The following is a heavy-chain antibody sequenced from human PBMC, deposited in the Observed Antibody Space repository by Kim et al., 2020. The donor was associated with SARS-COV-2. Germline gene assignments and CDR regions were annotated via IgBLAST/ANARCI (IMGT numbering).Heavy chain of an antibody. Sequence: SETLSLTCTVSGGSISSYYWSWIRQPPGKGLEWIGYIYYSGSTNYNPSLKSRVTISVDTSKNQFSLKLSSVTAADTAVYYCARQTAVTIFGVRGSFDIWGQGTMVTVSS. CDR1: GGSISSYY. V-gene: IGHV4-59*08. CDR3: ARQTAVTIFGVRGSFDI. J-gene: IGHJ3*02. D-gene: IGHD3-3*01. CDR2: IYYSGST.